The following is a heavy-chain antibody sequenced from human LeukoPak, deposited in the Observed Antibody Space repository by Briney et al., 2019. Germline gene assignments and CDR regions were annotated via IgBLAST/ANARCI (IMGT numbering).Heavy chain of an antibody. V-gene: IGHV1-69*05. CDR2: IIPIFGTA. Sequence: SVKVSCKASGYTFTSYGISWVRQAPGQGLEWMGGIIPIFGTANYAQKFQGRVTITTDESTSTAYMELSSLRSEDTSVYYCARGFPGNSEVVDIWGQGTMVTVSS. CDR3: ARGFPGNSEVVDI. D-gene: IGHD4-23*01. CDR1: GYTFTSYG. J-gene: IGHJ3*02.